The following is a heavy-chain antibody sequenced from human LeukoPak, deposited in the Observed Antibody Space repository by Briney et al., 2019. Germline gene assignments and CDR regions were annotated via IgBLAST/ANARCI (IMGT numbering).Heavy chain of an antibody. CDR3: VRGDWDSSWPYFDF. J-gene: IGHJ4*02. V-gene: IGHV4-4*07. Sequence: KPSETLSLTCTVSGGSISSYQWSLIRQPAGKGLEWIGRIYTSGSTNYNPSLKSRVTMSVDTSKNQFSLKLNSVTAADTAVYYCVRGDWDSSWPYFDFWGQGTLVTVSS. CDR1: GGSISSYQ. D-gene: IGHD6-13*01. CDR2: IYTSGST.